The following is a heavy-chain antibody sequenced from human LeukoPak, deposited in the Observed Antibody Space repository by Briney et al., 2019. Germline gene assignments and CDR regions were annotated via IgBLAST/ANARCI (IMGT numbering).Heavy chain of an antibody. CDR1: GYSFTSYG. J-gene: IGHJ2*01. CDR2: IYPGDSDT. Sequence: GESLKISCKASGYSFTSYGIGWVRQMPGKGLEWMGIIYPGDSDTRYNPSVQGQVTLSADKSISTAYLQWSSLKASDTAIYYCARLATPGYFDLWGRGTLVTVSS. V-gene: IGHV5-51*01. CDR3: ARLATPGYFDL.